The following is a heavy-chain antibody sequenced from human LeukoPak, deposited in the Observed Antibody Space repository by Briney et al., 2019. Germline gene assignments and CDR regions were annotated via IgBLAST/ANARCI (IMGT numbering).Heavy chain of an antibody. D-gene: IGHD2/OR15-2a*01. V-gene: IGHV3-53*01. CDR1: GFTVNNSY. CDR2: IYSDGSR. J-gene: IGHJ4*02. CDR3: ARDFIYSTTPNDC. Sequence: GGSLRLSCAASGFTVNNSYMSWVRQAPGKGLEWVSVIYSDGSRHYADSVKGRFTIFRDNSKNTLYLQMNTRRAEDTAVYYCARDFIYSTTPNDCWGQGTLVTVSS.